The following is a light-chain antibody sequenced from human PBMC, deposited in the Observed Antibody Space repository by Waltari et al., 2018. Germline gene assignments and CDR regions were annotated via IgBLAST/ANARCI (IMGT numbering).Light chain of an antibody. CDR2: DVT. CDR3: CSFAGTYTWV. V-gene: IGLV2-11*01. J-gene: IGLJ3*02. CDR1: TSAVGGYNF. Sequence: SALTQPPSVSGSPGQSVTISCTGTTSAVGGYNFVSWYQHHPGKAPKLMIFDVTQPPSGVPDRFSGSKSANTASLTIAGLQAEDEADYYCCSFAGTYTWVFGGGTKVTVL.